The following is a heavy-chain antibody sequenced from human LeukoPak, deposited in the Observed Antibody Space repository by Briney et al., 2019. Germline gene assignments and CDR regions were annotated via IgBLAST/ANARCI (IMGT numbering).Heavy chain of an antibody. CDR3: AREFEVGATRYFDY. D-gene: IGHD1-26*01. J-gene: IGHJ4*02. Sequence: GGSLRLSCAASGFTFSSYSMNWVRQAPGKGLEWVSSISSSSSYIYYADSVKGRFTISRDNAKNSLYLQMNSLRAEDTAEYYCAREFEVGATRYFDYWGQGTLVTVSS. CDR1: GFTFSSYS. V-gene: IGHV3-21*01. CDR2: ISSSSSYI.